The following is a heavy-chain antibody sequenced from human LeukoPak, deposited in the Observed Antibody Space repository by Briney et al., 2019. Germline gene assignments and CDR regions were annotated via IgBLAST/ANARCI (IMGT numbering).Heavy chain of an antibody. CDR1: GFTFSSCW. Sequence: GGSLRLSCVAPGFTFSSCWMSWVRQAPGKGLEWVANIRQDGSDEYYVDSVKGRFTISRDNARNSLYLQMNSLRAEDTAVYYCASPQTDFWSGYYTLDVWGKGTTVTVSS. CDR2: IRQDGSDE. D-gene: IGHD3-3*01. V-gene: IGHV3-7*01. J-gene: IGHJ6*04. CDR3: ASPQTDFWSGYYTLDV.